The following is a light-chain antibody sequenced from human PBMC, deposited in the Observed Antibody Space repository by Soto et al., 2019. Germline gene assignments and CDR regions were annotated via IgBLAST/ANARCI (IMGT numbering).Light chain of an antibody. Sequence: QSALTQPASVSGSPGQSITISCTGTSSDVGSYNLVSWYQHHPGKAPKLIIYEGSKRPSGVSNRFSGSKSGNTASLTISGLQAEDEADYYCSSYAPSVVFGGGTKVTVL. V-gene: IGLV2-23*01. CDR2: EGS. CDR3: SSYAPSVV. J-gene: IGLJ2*01. CDR1: SSDVGSYNL.